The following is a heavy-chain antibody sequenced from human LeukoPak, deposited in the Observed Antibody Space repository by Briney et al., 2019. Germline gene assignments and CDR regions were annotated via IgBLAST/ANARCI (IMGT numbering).Heavy chain of an antibody. Sequence: GESLKISCKGSGYSFTTYWIGWVHQMPGKGLEWVGIVYPGDSDTRYSPSFQGQVTISADKSISTAYLQWSSLKASDTAMYYCARETTVTTSVWGYWGQGTLVTVSS. CDR2: VYPGDSDT. V-gene: IGHV5-51*07. CDR3: ARETTVTTSVWGY. J-gene: IGHJ4*02. D-gene: IGHD4-11*01. CDR1: GYSFTTYW.